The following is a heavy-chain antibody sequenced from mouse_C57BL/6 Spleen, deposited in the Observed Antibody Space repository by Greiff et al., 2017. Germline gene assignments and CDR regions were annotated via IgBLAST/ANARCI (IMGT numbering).Heavy chain of an antibody. CDR1: GYTFTSYW. CDR2: IDPSDSYT. V-gene: IGHV1-69*01. Sequence: VQLQQPGAELVMPGASVKLSCKASGYTFTSYWMHWVKQRPGQGLEWIGEIDPSDSYTNYNQKFKGKSTLTVDKSSSTAYMQLSSLTSEDSAVXYCARGDGNYEAWFAYWGQGTLVTVSA. CDR3: ARGDGNYEAWFAY. J-gene: IGHJ3*01. D-gene: IGHD2-1*01.